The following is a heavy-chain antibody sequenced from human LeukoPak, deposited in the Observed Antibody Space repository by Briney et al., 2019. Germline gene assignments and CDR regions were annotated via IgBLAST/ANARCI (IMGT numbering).Heavy chain of an antibody. CDR2: FYPTESRV. Sequence: GESLKISCKASGYRFTNYWIGGVPQMQGKGLEWGGIFYPTESRVRYGPSFRGQVTISVDKSISTDYLQWNSLRASDSALYYCARSSRRALDYWGQGTLVSVSS. V-gene: IGHV5-51*01. J-gene: IGHJ4*02. CDR1: GYRFTNYW. D-gene: IGHD3-16*02. CDR3: ARSSRRALDY.